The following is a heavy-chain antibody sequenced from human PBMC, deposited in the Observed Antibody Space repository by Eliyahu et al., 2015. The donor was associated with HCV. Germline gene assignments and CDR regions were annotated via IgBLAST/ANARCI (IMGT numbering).Heavy chain of an antibody. J-gene: IGHJ4*02. D-gene: IGHD4-11*01. CDR2: ICXSVAT. V-gene: IGHV4-61*02. Sequence: QVQLQESGPGLVKPSETLSLTCAVSGGSIXSGNYFWSWIRQPAGKGLEWLGRICXSVATKYXPSLQNRVXLSXDTXKNQFSLKLTSLTAADTAMYYCARVVPYSGYFESWGQGXLVTVSS. CDR1: GGSIXSGNYF. CDR3: ARVVPYSGYFES.